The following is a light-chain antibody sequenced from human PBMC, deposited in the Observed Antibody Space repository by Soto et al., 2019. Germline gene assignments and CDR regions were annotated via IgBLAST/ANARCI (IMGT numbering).Light chain of an antibody. J-gene: IGKJ5*01. Sequence: EIQVTQSPTSLSASVGDRVTITCRASRSIGNNLNWYQQRPGKAPQLLIYAASSLQSGVPSRFSGSTSGTDFTLTINGLQPEDFATYYCQQSFSPHIAFGQGTLL. CDR3: QQSFSPHIA. V-gene: IGKV1-39*01. CDR2: AAS. CDR1: RSIGNN.